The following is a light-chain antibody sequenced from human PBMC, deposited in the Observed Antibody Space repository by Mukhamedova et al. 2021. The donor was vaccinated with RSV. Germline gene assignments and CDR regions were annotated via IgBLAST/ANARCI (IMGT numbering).Light chain of an antibody. CDR3: SSYAGSNNLV. CDR2: EVN. J-gene: IGLJ2*01. V-gene: IGLV2-8*01. CDR1: SSDVGGYNY. Sequence: VTISCTGTSSDVGGYNYVSWYQQHPGKAPKLMIYEVNKRPSGVPDRFSGSKSGNTASLTVSGLQAEDEADYYCSSYAGSNNLVFGG.